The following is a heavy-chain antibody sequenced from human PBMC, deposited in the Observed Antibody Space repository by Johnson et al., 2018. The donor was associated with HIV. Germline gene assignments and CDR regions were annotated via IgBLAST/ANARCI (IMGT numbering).Heavy chain of an antibody. CDR2: ISSSGRTI. CDR1: GFIFSDYY. J-gene: IGHJ3*02. CDR3: ARERSIVLVVYAMPGAFDI. D-gene: IGHD2-8*02. Sequence: QVQLVESGGGVVQPGRSLRLSCAASGFIFSDYYMTWIRQAPGKGLESISYISSSGRTIYSADSVKGRFTISSDNAKNTLYLQLNSLRVEDTAVYYCARERSIVLVVYAMPGAFDIWGQGTMVTVSS. V-gene: IGHV3-11*04.